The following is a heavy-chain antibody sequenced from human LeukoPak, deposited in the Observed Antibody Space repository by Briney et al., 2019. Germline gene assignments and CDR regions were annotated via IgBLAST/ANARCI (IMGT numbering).Heavy chain of an antibody. CDR1: GFTFSSYS. CDR2: ISSSSSTI. CDR3: AKPTDGGSGSYYFDY. J-gene: IGHJ4*02. Sequence: GGSLRLSCAASGFTFSSYSMNWVRQAPGKGLEWVSYISSSSSTIYYADSVKGRFTISRDNAKNPLYLQMNSLRAEDTAVYYCAKPTDGGSGSYYFDYWGQGTLVTVSS. V-gene: IGHV3-48*04. D-gene: IGHD3-10*01.